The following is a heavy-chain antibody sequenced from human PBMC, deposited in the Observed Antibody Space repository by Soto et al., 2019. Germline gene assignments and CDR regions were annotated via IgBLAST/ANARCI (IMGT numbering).Heavy chain of an antibody. CDR1: GGSISSYY. V-gene: IGHV4-59*08. Sequence: SETLSLTCTVSGGSISSYYWSWIRQPPGKGLEWIGYIYYSGSTNYNPSLKSRVTISVDTSKNQFSLKLSSVTAADTAVYYCARLGYCSGGSCLDYYYYYMDVWGKGTTVTVSS. CDR2: IYYSGST. CDR3: ARLGYCSGGSCLDYYYYYMDV. D-gene: IGHD2-15*01. J-gene: IGHJ6*03.